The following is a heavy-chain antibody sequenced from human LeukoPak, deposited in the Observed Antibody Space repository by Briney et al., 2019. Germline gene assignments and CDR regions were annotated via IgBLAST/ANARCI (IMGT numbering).Heavy chain of an antibody. Sequence: PSETLSLTCAVYGGSFSGYYWSWIRRPPGKGLEWIGEINHSGSTNYNPSLKSRVTISVDTSKNQFSLKLSSVTAADTAVYYCASSILGYCSGGSCYPHYWGQGTLVTVSS. CDR3: ASSILGYCSGGSCYPHY. D-gene: IGHD2-15*01. V-gene: IGHV4-34*01. J-gene: IGHJ4*02. CDR1: GGSFSGYY. CDR2: INHSGST.